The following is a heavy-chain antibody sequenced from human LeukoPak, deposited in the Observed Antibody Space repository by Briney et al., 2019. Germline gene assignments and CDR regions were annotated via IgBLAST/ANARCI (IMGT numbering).Heavy chain of an antibody. J-gene: IGHJ6*02. CDR2: IYYSVTN. V-gene: IGHV4-30-4*01. CDR1: GASTSSGDYY. Sequence: SETLSLTCTVSGASTSSGDYYWNWIRQSPRRGLEWLGYIYYSVTNYYNPSLKNRFTISVATSKNHFSLNLASVTPADTAAYYCASGHTETTSFVLGVWGQATAVSVSS. D-gene: IGHD4-17*01. CDR3: ASGHTETTSFVLGV.